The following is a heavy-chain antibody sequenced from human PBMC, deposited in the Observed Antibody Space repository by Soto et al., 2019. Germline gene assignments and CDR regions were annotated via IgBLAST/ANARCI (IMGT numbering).Heavy chain of an antibody. CDR1: GFTFSNAW. CDR2: IKSKTDGGTT. D-gene: IGHD3-3*01. Sequence: EVQLVESGGGLVKPGGSLRLSCAASGFTFSNAWMSWVRQAPGKGLEWVGRIKSKTDGGTTDYAAPVKGRFTISRDDSKNTLYLQMNSLKTEDTAVYYCTTDPARGIFGVVIPGYWGQGTLVTVSS. CDR3: TTDPARGIFGVVIPGY. J-gene: IGHJ4*02. V-gene: IGHV3-15*01.